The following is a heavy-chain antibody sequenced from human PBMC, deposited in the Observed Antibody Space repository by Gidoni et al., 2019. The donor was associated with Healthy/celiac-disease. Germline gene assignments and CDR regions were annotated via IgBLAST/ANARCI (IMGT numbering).Heavy chain of an antibody. CDR2: ISGSGGST. CDR3: AKGQQLVLDYYYGMDV. D-gene: IGHD6-6*01. Sequence: EVQLLASGGGLVQPGGSLRLSCAASGFTFSSYAMSWVRQAPGKGLEWVSAISGSGGSTYYADSVKGRFTISRDNSKNTLYLQMNSLRAEDTAVYYCAKGQQLVLDYYYGMDVWGQGTTVTVSS. J-gene: IGHJ6*02. CDR1: GFTFSSYA. V-gene: IGHV3-23*01.